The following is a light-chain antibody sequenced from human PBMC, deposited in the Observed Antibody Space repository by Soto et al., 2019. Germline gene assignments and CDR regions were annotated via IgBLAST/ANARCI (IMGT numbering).Light chain of an antibody. V-gene: IGKV3-11*01. J-gene: IGKJ4*01. CDR3: QQRNIWPLT. CDR1: QSVSSY. CDR2: DAS. Sequence: EIVLTQSPATLSLSPGERATLSCRASQSVSSYLAWYQQKPGQAPRLLIYDASNRATGIPARFSSSGSGTDFTLTISSLEPEDFAVYFCQQRNIWPLTFGGGTKVEIK.